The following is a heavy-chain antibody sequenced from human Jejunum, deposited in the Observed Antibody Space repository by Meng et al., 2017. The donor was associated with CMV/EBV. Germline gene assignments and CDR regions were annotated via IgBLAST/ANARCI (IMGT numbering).Heavy chain of an antibody. V-gene: IGHV3-11*01. D-gene: IGHD2-8*02. Sequence: SGFTFNDYYLCWIRQAPGKGLEWVSIITNTGLTIYYADSVKGRFTISRDNTKNSLYLQMNSLRAEDTAVYYCARDRGCTAGSCYDDYWGQGTLVTVSS. CDR2: ITNTGLTI. CDR3: ARDRGCTAGSCYDDY. CDR1: GFTFNDYY. J-gene: IGHJ4*02.